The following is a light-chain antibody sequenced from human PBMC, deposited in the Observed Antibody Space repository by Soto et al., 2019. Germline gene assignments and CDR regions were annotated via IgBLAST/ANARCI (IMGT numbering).Light chain of an antibody. CDR1: QDISDD. J-gene: IGKJ1*01. Sequence: AIQMTQSPSSLSASVGDRVTITCRARQDISDDVGWYQQTPGKAPKLLISGASSVQRGVRSRFSGSGSGEAFTLTITSLRPEDSATYSCRQNHNYPRTFGQGSKVDI. V-gene: IGKV1-6*01. CDR2: GAS. CDR3: RQNHNYPRT.